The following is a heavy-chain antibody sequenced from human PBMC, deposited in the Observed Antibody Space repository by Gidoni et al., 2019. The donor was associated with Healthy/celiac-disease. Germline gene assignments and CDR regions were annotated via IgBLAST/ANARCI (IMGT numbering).Heavy chain of an antibody. Sequence: QITLKESGRTIVRPTETLTLTCTVSGISPRTGGVGVGGRSQPPGKPLTWLALIYWDDDKRYSPSLKSRRIITQDTANNQVVLTMTNMDPVDTATYYCSHIQGVVGVAGPVYNWFDPWGQGTLVTVSS. CDR1: GISPRTGGVG. CDR2: IYWDDDK. J-gene: IGHJ5*02. D-gene: IGHD6-19*01. CDR3: SHIQGVVGVAGPVYNWFDP. V-gene: IGHV2-5*02.